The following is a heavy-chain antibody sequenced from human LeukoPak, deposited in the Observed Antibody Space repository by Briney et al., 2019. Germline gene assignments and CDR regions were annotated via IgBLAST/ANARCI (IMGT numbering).Heavy chain of an antibody. D-gene: IGHD6-6*01. J-gene: IGHJ4*02. V-gene: IGHV3-30*02. CDR1: GFTFSNCA. CDR3: AKDYSSLSWVFDY. CDR2: IRYDGSNK. Sequence: PGGSLRLSCAASGFTFSNCAMHWVRQAPGKGLEWVAFIRYDGSNKFYADSVKGRFTISRDNSKNTLYLQMNSLRAEDTAVYYCAKDYSSLSWVFDYWGQGTLVTVSS.